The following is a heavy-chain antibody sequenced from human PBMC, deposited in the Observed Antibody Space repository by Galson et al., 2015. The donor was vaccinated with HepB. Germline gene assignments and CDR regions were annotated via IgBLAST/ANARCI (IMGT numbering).Heavy chain of an antibody. CDR1: GGSISSSSYY. V-gene: IGHV4-39*01. D-gene: IGHD3-22*01. CDR2: IYYSGST. Sequence: ETLSLTCTVSGGSISSSSYYWGWIRQPPGKGLEWIGSIYYSGSTYYNPSLKSRVTISVDTSKNQFSLKLSSVTAADTAVYYCARPNYYDSSGYPDAFDIWGQGTMVTVSS. CDR3: ARPNYYDSSGYPDAFDI. J-gene: IGHJ3*02.